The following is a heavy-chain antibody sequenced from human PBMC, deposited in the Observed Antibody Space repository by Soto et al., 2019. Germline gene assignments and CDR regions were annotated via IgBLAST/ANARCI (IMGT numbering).Heavy chain of an antibody. CDR1: GDSVSSNSAA. CDR2: TYYRSKWYN. D-gene: IGHD6-13*01. Sequence: KQSPTLSLTCAISGDSVSSNSAAWTWIRQSPSRGLEWLGRTYYRSKWYNDYAVSVKSRITINPDTSKNQFSLQLNSVTPEDTAVYYCARSYSSSWYIPWYNWFDPWGQGTLVTVSS. V-gene: IGHV6-1*01. J-gene: IGHJ5*02. CDR3: ARSYSSSWYIPWYNWFDP.